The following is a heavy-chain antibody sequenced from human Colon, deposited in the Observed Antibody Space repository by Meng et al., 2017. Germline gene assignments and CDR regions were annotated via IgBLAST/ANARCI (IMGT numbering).Heavy chain of an antibody. CDR1: GGSISTTNW. D-gene: IGHD2-2*01. J-gene: IGHJ4*02. CDR2: IYQTGST. CDR3: ATSGCTSSTNCHAPLR. Sequence: VEPQEARPGLVRPSGTLPLTCAVSGGSISTTNWWSWVRQPPGKGLEWIGEIYQTGSTNYNSSLNSRVTISLDKPKNQFSLRMNSVTAADTAVYYCATSGCTSSTNCHAPLRWGQGTLVTVSS. V-gene: IGHV4-4*02.